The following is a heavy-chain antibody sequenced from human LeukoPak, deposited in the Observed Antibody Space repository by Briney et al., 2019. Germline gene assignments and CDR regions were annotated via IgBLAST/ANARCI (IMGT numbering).Heavy chain of an antibody. V-gene: IGHV3-23*01. CDR2: IIGSGSST. Sequence: GGSLTLSCAASGFTFSSYAMSWVRQAPGKGLEWVSAIIGSGSSTYYADSVKGRFTISRDNSKNTLFLQMNSLRAEDTAVYYCAKDRAQQLVLGFWGQGTLVTVSS. J-gene: IGHJ4*02. D-gene: IGHD6-13*01. CDR3: AKDRAQQLVLGF. CDR1: GFTFSSYA.